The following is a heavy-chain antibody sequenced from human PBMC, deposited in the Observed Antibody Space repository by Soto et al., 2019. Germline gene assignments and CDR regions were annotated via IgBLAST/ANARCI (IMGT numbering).Heavy chain of an antibody. D-gene: IGHD6-13*01. CDR3: ARYSAASGTYYFDY. V-gene: IGHV4-4*02. CDR2: THHSRGT. CDR1: GHSIIGPHS. Sequence: SETLSVTCPVSGHSIIGPHSWRWVRRPPGKGLEFIGETHHSRGTNYNPSLRSRVTMSLDKSKNQLSLILYSVTAADTGVYYCARYSAASGTYYFDYWGQGTLVT. J-gene: IGHJ4*01.